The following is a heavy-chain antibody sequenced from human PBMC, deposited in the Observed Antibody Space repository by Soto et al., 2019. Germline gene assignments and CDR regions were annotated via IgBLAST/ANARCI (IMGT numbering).Heavy chain of an antibody. V-gene: IGHV1-2*02. D-gene: IGHD4-17*01. Sequence: QVQLVQSGAEVKTPGASVKVSCKASGYTFTGYYMHWLRQAPGQGPERMGWINPNSGGTNYAQKCQGRGTMNRETSISTAYMELSRLRSDDTAVYYCARAASVTYGDYEGSYWGKGTLFTVSS. CDR2: INPNSGGT. J-gene: IGHJ4*02. CDR1: GYTFTGYY. CDR3: ARAASVTYGDYEGSY.